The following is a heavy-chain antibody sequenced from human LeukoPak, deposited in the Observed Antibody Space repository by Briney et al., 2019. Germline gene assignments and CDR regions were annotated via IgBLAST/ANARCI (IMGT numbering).Heavy chain of an antibody. CDR1: GYTFTSYD. Sequence: ASVKVSCKASGYTFTSYDINWVRQATGQGLEWMGWINPNSGNTGYAQKFQGRVTMTRNTSISTAYMELSSLRSEDTAVYYCARGSEGYYYYYGMDVWGQGTTVTVSS. V-gene: IGHV1-8*01. CDR3: ARGSEGYYYYYGMDV. J-gene: IGHJ6*02. CDR2: INPNSGNT.